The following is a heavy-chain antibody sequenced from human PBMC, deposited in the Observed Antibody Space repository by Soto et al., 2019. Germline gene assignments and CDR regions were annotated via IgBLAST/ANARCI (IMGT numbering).Heavy chain of an antibody. J-gene: IGHJ6*02. Sequence: SETLSLTCTVSGGSISSSSYYWGWIRQPPGKGLEWIGSIYYSGSTSYSPSLKSRVTMSVDTSKNQFSLKLGSVTAAYTAVYYCAETTITDDDFFTGYYDRDGYSYGMDVWGPGTTVTVSS. CDR1: GGSISSSSYY. V-gene: IGHV4-39*01. D-gene: IGHD3-9*01. CDR3: AETTITDDDFFTGYYDRDGYSYGMDV. CDR2: IYYSGST.